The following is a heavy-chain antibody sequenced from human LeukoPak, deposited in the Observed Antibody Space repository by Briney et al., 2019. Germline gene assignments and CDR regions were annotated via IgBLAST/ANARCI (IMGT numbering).Heavy chain of an antibody. Sequence: GGSLRLSCAASGFTFSSYAMNWVRQAPGKGLEWVSAISGSGGSTYYADSVKGRFTISRDNSKDTMDLQMNSLRVEDTAVYYCAKEGATEGPSSFDYWGQGTLVTASS. D-gene: IGHD5-12*01. CDR1: GFTFSSYA. V-gene: IGHV3-23*01. CDR3: AKEGATEGPSSFDY. CDR2: ISGSGGST. J-gene: IGHJ4*02.